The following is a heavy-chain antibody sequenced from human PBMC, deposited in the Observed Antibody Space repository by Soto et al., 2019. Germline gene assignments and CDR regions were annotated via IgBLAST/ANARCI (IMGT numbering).Heavy chain of an antibody. Sequence: QVQLVQSGAEVKKPGSSVKVSCKASGGTFNNYTISWVRQAPGQGLEWMGGIIPIFETANYAQKFQGRVAITADESTSAAYMQLRSLRSEDSAVYYCALWGFSDGNKSKYNYYDMDVWGQGTTVTVSS. V-gene: IGHV1-69*01. CDR3: ALWGFSDGNKSKYNYYDMDV. CDR2: IIPIFETA. CDR1: GGTFNNYT. D-gene: IGHD3-10*01. J-gene: IGHJ6*02.